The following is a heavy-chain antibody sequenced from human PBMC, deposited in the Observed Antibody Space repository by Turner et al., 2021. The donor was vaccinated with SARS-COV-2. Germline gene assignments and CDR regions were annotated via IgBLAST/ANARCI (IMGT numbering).Heavy chain of an antibody. Sequence: EVQLVETVGGLIQLGGSLRPSCSPSGFTVSSYYMSWVRQAPGKGLEWVSVIYSGGRTYYADSVKGRFTISRDNSKNTLYVQMNSLRAEDTAVYYRARGPHPRGFAYWGQGTLVTVSS. CDR2: IYSGGRT. CDR3: ARGPHPRGFAY. D-gene: IGHD3-10*01. V-gene: IGHV3-53*02. J-gene: IGHJ4*02. CDR1: GFTVSSYY.